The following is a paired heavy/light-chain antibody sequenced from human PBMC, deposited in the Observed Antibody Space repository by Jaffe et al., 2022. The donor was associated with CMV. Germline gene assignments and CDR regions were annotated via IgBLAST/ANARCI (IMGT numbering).Heavy chain of an antibody. D-gene: IGHD3-3*01. Sequence: EVQLVQSGAEVKKPGESLKISCEGSGYTFTTSWIGWVRQMPGKGLEWMAIIYPGDYDTGYRPDVRYNPSLQGQVTISVDKSVNTAYLQWSSLKASDTAMYYCARQGFQGSHDYWGQGTLVVVSS. J-gene: IGHJ4*02. CDR2: IYPGDYDTGYRPDV. CDR3: ARQGFQGSHDY. CDR1: GYTFTTSW. V-gene: IGHV5-51*01.
Light chain of an antibody. CDR3: QQSNSFPYT. J-gene: IGKJ2*01. CDR2: AAS. CDR1: QGISSW. Sequence: DIQMTQSPSSVSASVGDRVAITCRASQGISSWLAWYQQKPGKAPKLLIYAASRLQRGVPSRFSGSGSGTDFTLTITSLQPEDLGTYYCQQSNSFPYTSGQGTKVEI. V-gene: IGKV1-12*01.